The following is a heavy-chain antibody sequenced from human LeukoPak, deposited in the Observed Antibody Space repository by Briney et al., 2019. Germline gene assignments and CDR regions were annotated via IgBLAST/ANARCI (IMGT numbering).Heavy chain of an antibody. CDR2: TYHRSQWYN. V-gene: IGHV6-1*01. D-gene: IGHD6-6*01. J-gene: IGHJ5*02. Sequence: SQTLSLTCVISGDSIFSTSAAWNWIRQSPSRGLEWLGRTYHRSQWYNDYAISVKSRITINPDTSKNQFSLQLNSVTPDDTAVYHCARSQGSSGDNWFDPWGQGTLVTVSS. CDR3: ARSQGSSGDNWFDP. CDR1: GDSIFSTSAA.